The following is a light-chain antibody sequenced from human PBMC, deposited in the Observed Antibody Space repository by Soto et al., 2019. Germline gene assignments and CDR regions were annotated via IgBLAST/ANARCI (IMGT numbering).Light chain of an antibody. CDR1: QSVSSNY. CDR3: QQYGSSAPNT. CDR2: GAS. Sequence: EIVLTQSPDTLSLSPGEGATLSCRASQSVSSNYLAWYQQKPGQAPRLLIYGASSRATGIPDRFSGSGSGTDFTLTISRLEPEDFAMYYCQQYGSSAPNTFGQGTRLEIE. J-gene: IGKJ5*01. V-gene: IGKV3-20*01.